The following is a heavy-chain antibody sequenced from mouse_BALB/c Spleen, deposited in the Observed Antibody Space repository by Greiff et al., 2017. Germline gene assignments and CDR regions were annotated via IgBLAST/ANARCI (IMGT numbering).Heavy chain of an antibody. CDR3: ARQGYYYGSSYDAMDY. V-gene: IGHV5-9-3*01. CDR2: ISSGGSYT. CDR1: GFTFSSYA. J-gene: IGHJ4*01. D-gene: IGHD1-1*01. Sequence: EVQLVESGGGLVKPGGSLKLSCAASGFTFSSYAMSWVRQTPEKRLEWVATISSGGSYTYYPDSVKGRFTISRDNAKNNLYLQMSSLRSEDTAMYYCARQGYYYGSSYDAMDYWGQGTSVTVSS.